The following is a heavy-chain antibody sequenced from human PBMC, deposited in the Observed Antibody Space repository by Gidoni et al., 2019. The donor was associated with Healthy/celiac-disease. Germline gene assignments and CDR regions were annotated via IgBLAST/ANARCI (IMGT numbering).Heavy chain of an antibody. D-gene: IGHD4-17*01. Sequence: EVQLVESGGGLVQPGGSLKLSCAASGFTFSGSDMHWVSQTSGKVLGWFGRIRIKANSYATAYAASVTGRFTISRDDSKNTAYLQMNSLKPEDTAVYYCTRHDEGTVTHYWYFDLWGRGTLVTVSS. CDR3: TRHDEGTVTHYWYFDL. CDR1: GFTFSGSD. CDR2: IRIKANSYAT. J-gene: IGHJ2*01. V-gene: IGHV3-73*01.